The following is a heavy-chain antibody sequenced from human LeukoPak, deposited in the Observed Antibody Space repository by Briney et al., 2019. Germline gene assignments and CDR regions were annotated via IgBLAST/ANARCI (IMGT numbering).Heavy chain of an antibody. CDR3: AKRGHSSSGGDFDY. Sequence: TGGSLRLSCAASGFTFSSYAMSWVRQAPGKGLEWVSAISGSGGSTYYADSVKGRFTISRDNSKNTLYLQMNSLRAEDTAVYYCAKRGHSSSGGDFDYWGQGTLVTVSS. J-gene: IGHJ4*02. D-gene: IGHD6-6*01. V-gene: IGHV3-23*01. CDR1: GFTFSSYA. CDR2: ISGSGGST.